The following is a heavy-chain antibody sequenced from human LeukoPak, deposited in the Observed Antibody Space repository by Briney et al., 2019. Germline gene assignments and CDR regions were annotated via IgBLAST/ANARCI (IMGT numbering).Heavy chain of an antibody. CDR3: ARSFRYSNYDGSFIY. CDR2: IYHSGST. CDR1: GYSISSGYY. D-gene: IGHD4-11*01. V-gene: IGHV4-38-2*01. Sequence: SETLSLTCAVSGYSISSGYYWGWIRQPPGKGLEWIGSIYHSGSTYHNPSLKSRVTISVDTSKNHFSLRLSSVTAADTAVYYCARSFRYSNYDGSFIYWGQGTLVTVSS. J-gene: IGHJ4*02.